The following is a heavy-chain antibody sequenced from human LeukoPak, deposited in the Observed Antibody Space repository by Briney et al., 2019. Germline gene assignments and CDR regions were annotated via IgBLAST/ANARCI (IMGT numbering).Heavy chain of an antibody. CDR2: ISYDGSNK. CDR1: GFTFSSYG. J-gene: IGHJ4*02. Sequence: GRSLRLSCAASGFTFSSYGMHWVRQAPGKGLEWVAVISYDGSNKYYADSVKGRFTISGDNSKNTLYLQMNSLRAEDTAVYYCARDGGPGSGWSDFDYWGQGTLVTVSS. CDR3: ARDGGPGSGWSDFDY. D-gene: IGHD6-19*01. V-gene: IGHV3-30*03.